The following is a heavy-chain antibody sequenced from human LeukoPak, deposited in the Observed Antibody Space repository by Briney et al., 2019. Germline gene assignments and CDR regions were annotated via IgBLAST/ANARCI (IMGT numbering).Heavy chain of an antibody. Sequence: ASVKVSCKASGYTFTGYYMHGVRQAPGQGLDGMGWINPNSGGTNYAQKFQDRVTMNRDTSISTAYMDLSRLRSDDTAVYYCARLAYDQPHGWFDPWGQGTLVTVSS. CDR1: GYTFTGYY. J-gene: IGHJ5*02. CDR3: ARLAYDQPHGWFDP. V-gene: IGHV1-2*02. CDR2: INPNSGGT. D-gene: IGHD3-22*01.